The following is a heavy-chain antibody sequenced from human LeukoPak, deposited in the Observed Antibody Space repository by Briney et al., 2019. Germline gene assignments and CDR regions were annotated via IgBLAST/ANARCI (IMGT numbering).Heavy chain of an antibody. V-gene: IGHV3-7*01. J-gene: IGHJ6*03. Sequence: GGSLRLSCAASGFTFSSYWMSWVRQASGKGLEWVANIKQDGSEKYYVDSVKGRFTISRDNAKNSLYLQMNSLRAEDTAVYYCARDWFDSSGYWPYYYYYYMDVWGKGTTVTVSS. CDR2: IKQDGSEK. CDR3: ARDWFDSSGYWPYYYYYYMDV. CDR1: GFTFSSYW. D-gene: IGHD3-22*01.